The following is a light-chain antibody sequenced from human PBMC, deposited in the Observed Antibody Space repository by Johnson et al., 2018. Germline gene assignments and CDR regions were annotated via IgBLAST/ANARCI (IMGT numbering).Light chain of an antibody. Sequence: QSVLTQPPSVSAAPGQKVTISCSGSSSNIGNNYVSWYQQLPGTAPKLLIYENNKRPSGIPDRFSGSKSGTSATLGITGLQTGAEADYYGGTWDSSLSAGNVFGTGPKVTVL. CDR2: ENN. V-gene: IGLV1-51*02. CDR1: SSNIGNNY. CDR3: GTWDSSLSAGNV. J-gene: IGLJ1*01.